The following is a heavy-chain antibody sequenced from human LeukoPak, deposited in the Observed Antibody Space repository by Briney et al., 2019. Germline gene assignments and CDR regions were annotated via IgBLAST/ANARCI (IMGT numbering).Heavy chain of an antibody. CDR3: ARIKNCGDDCYSFDF. Sequence: SETLSLTCTVSGGSISSEHWSWTRQPPGMGLEWIGHIHHSGSTTYRPSLKSRLTISVDTSKNQFSLKLSSVTAADTAMYYCARIKNCGDDCYSFDFWGQGTLVTVSS. CDR2: IHHSGST. CDR1: GGSISSEH. V-gene: IGHV4-59*08. D-gene: IGHD2-21*02. J-gene: IGHJ4*02.